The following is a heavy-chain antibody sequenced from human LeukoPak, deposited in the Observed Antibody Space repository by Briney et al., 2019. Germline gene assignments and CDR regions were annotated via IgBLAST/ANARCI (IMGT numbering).Heavy chain of an antibody. CDR3: ARCPSSTSSWFDP. D-gene: IGHD2-2*01. CDR2: INPNSGGT. J-gene: IGHJ5*02. V-gene: IGHV1-2*02. Sequence: ASVKVSCKATGYTFTGYYMHWVRQAPGQGLEWMGWINPNSGGTNYAQKFQGRVTMTRDTSISTAYMELSRLRSDDTAVYYCARCPSSTSSWFDPWGQGTLVTVSS. CDR1: GYTFTGYY.